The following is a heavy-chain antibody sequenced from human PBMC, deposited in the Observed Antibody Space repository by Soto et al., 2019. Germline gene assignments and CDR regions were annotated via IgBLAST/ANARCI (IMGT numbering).Heavy chain of an antibody. J-gene: IGHJ6*02. V-gene: IGHV3-48*02. D-gene: IGHD4-17*01. CDR2: ISSSSSTI. CDR1: GFTFSSYS. Sequence: EVQLVESGGGLVQPGGSPRLSCAASGFTFSSYSMNWVRQAPGKGLEWVSYISSSSSTIYYAESVKGRFTISRDNAKNSLYLQMNSLRDEDTAVYYCASEYDYGDLNYYYYGMDVWGQGTTVTVSS. CDR3: ASEYDYGDLNYYYYGMDV.